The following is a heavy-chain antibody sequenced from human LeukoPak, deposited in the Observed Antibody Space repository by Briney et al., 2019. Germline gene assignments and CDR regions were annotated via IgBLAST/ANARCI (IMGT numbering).Heavy chain of an antibody. CDR2: INHSGST. D-gene: IGHD6-19*01. CDR1: GGSFSGYY. V-gene: IGHV4-34*01. J-gene: IGHJ4*02. Sequence: SETLSLTCAVYGGSFSGYYWSWIRQPPGKGLEWIGEINHSGSTNYNPSLKSRVTISVDTSKNQFSLKLSSVTAVDTAVYYCARGVAWYSSGWGNWGQGTLVTVSS. CDR3: ARGVAWYSSGWGN.